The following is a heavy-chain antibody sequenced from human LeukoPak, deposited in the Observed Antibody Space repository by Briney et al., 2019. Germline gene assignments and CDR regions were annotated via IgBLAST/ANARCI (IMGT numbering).Heavy chain of an antibody. V-gene: IGHV1-18*01. CDR3: ATDDIAVAGTNFDY. J-gene: IGHJ4*02. CDR2: ISAYNGNT. Sequence: ASVNVSCKASGYTFTSYGISWVRQAPGQGLEWMGWISAYNGNTNYAHHLQGRVTMTTDTSTSTAYMELRSLISDDTAVYFCATDDIAVAGTNFDYWGQGTLLTVSS. D-gene: IGHD6-19*01. CDR1: GYTFTSYG.